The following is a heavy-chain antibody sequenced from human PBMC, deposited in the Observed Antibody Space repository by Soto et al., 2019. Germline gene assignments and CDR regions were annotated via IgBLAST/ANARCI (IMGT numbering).Heavy chain of an antibody. CDR3: ARGGRGTAMGPLYNWFDP. CDR1: GYTFTGYY. Sequence: ASVKVSCKASGYTFTGYYMHWVRQAPGQGLEWMGWINPNSGGTNYAQKLQGWVTMTRGTSISTAYMELSRLRSDDTAVYYCARGGRGTAMGPLYNWFDPWGQGTLVTVSS. V-gene: IGHV1-2*04. D-gene: IGHD5-18*01. J-gene: IGHJ5*02. CDR2: INPNSGGT.